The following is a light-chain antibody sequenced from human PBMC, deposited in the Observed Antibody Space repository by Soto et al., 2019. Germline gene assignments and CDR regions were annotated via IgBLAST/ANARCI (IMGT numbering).Light chain of an antibody. CDR3: QQRSNWIT. CDR1: QSVSTY. Sequence: EMVMTQSPATLSVSPGERATLSCRASQSVSTYLAWYQQRSGQAPRLLIFDASSRATGIPARFSGSGSGTDFTLTISSLEPEDFAVYYCQQRSNWITFGGGTKVDIK. V-gene: IGKV3-11*01. J-gene: IGKJ4*01. CDR2: DAS.